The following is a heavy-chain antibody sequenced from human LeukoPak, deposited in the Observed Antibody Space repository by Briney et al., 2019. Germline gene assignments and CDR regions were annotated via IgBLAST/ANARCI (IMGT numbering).Heavy chain of an antibody. Sequence: PSETLSLTCTVSGGSISDYYWSWIRQPPGKGLEWIGYIYYTGSTNYNPSLKSRVTISVDTSKNQFSLKLTSVTAADTAVYYCASLRGYFYGFDSWGQGTLVTVSS. D-gene: IGHD5-18*01. CDR1: GGSISDYY. V-gene: IGHV4-59*12. J-gene: IGHJ4*02. CDR3: ASLRGYFYGFDS. CDR2: IYYTGST.